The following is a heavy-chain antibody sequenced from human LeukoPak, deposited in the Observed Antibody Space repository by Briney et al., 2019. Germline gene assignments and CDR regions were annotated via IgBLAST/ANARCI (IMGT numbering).Heavy chain of an antibody. CDR1: GGSISSYY. CDR2: IYYSGST. J-gene: IGHJ6*02. Sequence: SETLSLTCTVSGGSISSYYWSWIRQPPVKGLEWIGYIYYSGSTNYNPSLKSRFTISIDTSKNQFSLKLSSVTAADTAVYYCARHATSYDFWSGYYPSYYYYGMDVWGQGTTVTVSS. D-gene: IGHD3-3*01. V-gene: IGHV4-59*08. CDR3: ARHATSYDFWSGYYPSYYYYGMDV.